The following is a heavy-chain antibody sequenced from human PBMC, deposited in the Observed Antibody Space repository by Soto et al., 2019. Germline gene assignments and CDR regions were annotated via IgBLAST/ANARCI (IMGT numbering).Heavy chain of an antibody. CDR3: TTNRPPRLYVQH. CDR2: IYSGGST. Sequence: GGSLRLSCAASGFTVSSTYMSWVRQAPGKGLEWVSIIYSGGSTYFADSVRGRFTVSRDNSKNTLYLHMNSLRAEDTAVDYCTTNRPPRLYVQHCGQVFLVPVSS. CDR1: GFTVSSTY. V-gene: IGHV3-66*01. J-gene: IGHJ1*01.